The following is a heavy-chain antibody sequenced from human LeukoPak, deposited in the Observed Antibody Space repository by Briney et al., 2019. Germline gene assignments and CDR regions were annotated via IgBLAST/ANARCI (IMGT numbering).Heavy chain of an antibody. D-gene: IGHD7-27*01. J-gene: IGHJ3*02. CDR2: ISWNSGSI. CDR1: GFTFDDYA. CDR3: AKDTNPNLNNWGSSNAFDI. V-gene: IGHV3-9*01. Sequence: KPGGSLRLSCAASGFTFDDYAMHWVRQAPGKGLEWVSGISWNSGSIGYADSMKGRFTISRDNAKNSLYLQMNSLRAEDTALYYCAKDTNPNLNNWGSSNAFDIWGQGTMVTVSS.